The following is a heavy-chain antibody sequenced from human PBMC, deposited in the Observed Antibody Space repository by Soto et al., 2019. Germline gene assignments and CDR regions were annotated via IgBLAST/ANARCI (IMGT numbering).Heavy chain of an antibody. J-gene: IGHJ4*02. CDR1: GGSFSGYY. D-gene: IGHD3-16*02. CDR2: INHSGST. CDR3: ARYFIMITFGGVIVPTHVDY. V-gene: IGHV4-34*01. Sequence: SETLSLTCAVYGGSFSGYYWSWIRQPPGKGLEWIGEINHSGSTNYNPSLKSRVTVSVDTSKNQFSLKLSSVTAADTAVYYCARYFIMITFGGVIVPTHVDYWGQGTLVTSPQ.